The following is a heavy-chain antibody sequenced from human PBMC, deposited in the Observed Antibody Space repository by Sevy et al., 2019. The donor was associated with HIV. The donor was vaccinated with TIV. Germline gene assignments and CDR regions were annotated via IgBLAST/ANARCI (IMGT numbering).Heavy chain of an antibody. J-gene: IGHJ3*01. CDR1: GFTFNTHA. CDR2: ISGIGSST. Sequence: GGSLRLSCAASGFTFNTHAMNWVRQAPGKGLEWVSVISGIGSSTYYADSVKGWFTISRDNSKNTLYLQMNSLRADDTAVYYCAKALNPALESMIAVIFRSLTGFDVWGHGTMVTVSS. D-gene: IGHD3-22*01. V-gene: IGHV3-23*01. CDR3: AKALNPALESMIAVIFRSLTGFDV.